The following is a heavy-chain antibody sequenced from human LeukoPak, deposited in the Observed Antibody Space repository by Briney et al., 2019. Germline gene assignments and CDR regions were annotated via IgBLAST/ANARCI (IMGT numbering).Heavy chain of an antibody. J-gene: IGHJ4*02. CDR3: VKEGGYSGYANPHFDY. CDR2: ISSNGGST. CDR1: GFTFSSYA. Sequence: PGGSLRLSCSASGFTFSSYAMHWVRQAPGKGLEYVSAISSNGGSTYYADSVKGRFTISRDNSKNTLYLQMSSLRAEETAVYYCVKEGGYSGYANPHFDYWGQGTLVTVSS. V-gene: IGHV3-64D*09. D-gene: IGHD5-12*01.